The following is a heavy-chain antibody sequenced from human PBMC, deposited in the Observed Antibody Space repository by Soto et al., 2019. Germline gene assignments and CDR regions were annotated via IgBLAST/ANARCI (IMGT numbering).Heavy chain of an antibody. Sequence: XVKVSCKASGYTFTSYAMHWVRHAPGQRLEWMGWINAGNGNTKYSQKFQGRVTITRDTSASTAYMELSSTRSEDTAVYYCARSIVVVTALDYWGQGTLVTVSS. J-gene: IGHJ4*02. CDR2: INAGNGNT. D-gene: IGHD2-21*02. CDR3: ARSIVVVTALDY. V-gene: IGHV1-3*01. CDR1: GYTFTSYA.